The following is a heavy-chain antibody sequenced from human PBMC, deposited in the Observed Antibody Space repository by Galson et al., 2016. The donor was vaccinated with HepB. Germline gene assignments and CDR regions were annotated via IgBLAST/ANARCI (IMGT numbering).Heavy chain of an antibody. Sequence: TLSLTCTVSGGSISSSSYYWGWIRQPPGKGLEWIGYIYYSGSTYYNPSLKSRVTMSVDTSKDQFALRLSSVTAADTAVYYCARGYYDFWSGSRSLDCWGQGTLVTVSS. CDR2: IYYSGST. V-gene: IGHV4-30-4*08. CDR1: GGSISSSSYY. D-gene: IGHD3-3*01. CDR3: ARGYYDFWSGSRSLDC. J-gene: IGHJ4*02.